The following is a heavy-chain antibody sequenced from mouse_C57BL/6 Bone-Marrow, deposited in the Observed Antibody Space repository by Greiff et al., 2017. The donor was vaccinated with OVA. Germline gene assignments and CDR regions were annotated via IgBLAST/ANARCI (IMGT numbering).Heavy chain of an antibody. CDR3: TFVYYGSRDYFDY. CDR1: GFNIKDDY. J-gene: IGHJ2*01. V-gene: IGHV14-4*01. D-gene: IGHD1-1*01. CDR2: IDPENGDT. Sequence: VQLQQSGAALVRPGASVKLSCTASGFNIKDDYMPWVKQRPEQGLEWIGWIDPENGDTEYASKFQGKATTTADTSSNTAYLQLRSLTSEETAVYNGTFVYYGSRDYFDYWGQGTTLTVSS.